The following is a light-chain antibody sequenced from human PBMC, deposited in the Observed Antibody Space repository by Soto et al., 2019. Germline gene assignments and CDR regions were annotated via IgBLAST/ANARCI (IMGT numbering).Light chain of an antibody. J-gene: IGKJ2*01. V-gene: IGKV3-20*01. Sequence: EGVLTQSPGTLSLSPGERATLSCRASQSVDRSYLAWYQQRPGQAPRLLIYGASSRATGIPDRFSGSGSGTDFTLPISRLEPEDFAVYFCQQYGSSHPMFTFGQGTKLEIK. CDR2: GAS. CDR3: QQYGSSHPMFT. CDR1: QSVDRSY.